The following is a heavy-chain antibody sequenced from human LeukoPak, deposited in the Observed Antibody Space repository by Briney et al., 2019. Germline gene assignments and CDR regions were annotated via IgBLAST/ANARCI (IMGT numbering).Heavy chain of an antibody. CDR3: ARDNSQGDGAWWFDP. Sequence: ASVKVSCKASGYTFTNNYMHWVRQAPGQGLEWMGIINPSGDNTWYAQKFQGRVTMTRDMATSTDYMEVSSLKSEDTAVYYCARDNSQGDGAWWFDPWGQGTLVTVSS. V-gene: IGHV1-46*01. J-gene: IGHJ5*02. CDR1: GYTFTNNY. CDR2: INPSGDNT. D-gene: IGHD4-17*01.